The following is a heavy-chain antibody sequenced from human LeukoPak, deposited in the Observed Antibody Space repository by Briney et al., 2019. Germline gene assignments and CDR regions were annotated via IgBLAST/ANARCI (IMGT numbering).Heavy chain of an antibody. CDR2: ISPSGGST. V-gene: IGHV1-46*01. Sequence: ASVKVSCKAFGYTFTSNYMHWVRQAPGQGPEWMGVISPSGGSTTYAQKFQGRVTLTRDMSTSTDYLELSSLRSEDTAVYYCARGQDSSGWFSYYYYMDVWGKGTTVTISS. CDR1: GYTFTSNY. J-gene: IGHJ6*03. D-gene: IGHD6-19*01. CDR3: ARGQDSSGWFSYYYYMDV.